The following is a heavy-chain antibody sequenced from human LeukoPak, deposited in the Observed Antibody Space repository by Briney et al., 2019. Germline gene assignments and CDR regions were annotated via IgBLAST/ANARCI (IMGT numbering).Heavy chain of an antibody. D-gene: IGHD3-10*01. V-gene: IGHV3-21*05. CDR1: GFTFSSYE. CDR3: ASTPSSLLWFGELLEDY. J-gene: IGHJ4*02. CDR2: ISSSSSYI. Sequence: GGSLRLSCAASGFTFSSYEMNWVRQAPGKGLEWVSYISSSSSYIYYADSMKGRFTISRDNAKNSLYLQMDSLRAEDTAVYYCASTPSSLLWFGELLEDYWGQGTLVTVSS.